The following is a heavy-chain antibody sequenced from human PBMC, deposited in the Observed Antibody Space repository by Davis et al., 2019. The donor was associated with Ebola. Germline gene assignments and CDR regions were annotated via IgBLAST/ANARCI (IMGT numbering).Heavy chain of an antibody. Sequence: PSETLSLTCAISGDTVSGGSGAWNWIRQSPSRGLEWLGRTYYSSKWYNDYAASVEGRITVNPDTSKKQFSLLLRSVTPEDTAVYYCARGWLASGFDSWGQGTLVTVSS. D-gene: IGHD6-19*01. V-gene: IGHV6-1*01. CDR2: TYYSSKWYN. CDR3: ARGWLASGFDS. J-gene: IGHJ4*02. CDR1: GDTVSGGSGA.